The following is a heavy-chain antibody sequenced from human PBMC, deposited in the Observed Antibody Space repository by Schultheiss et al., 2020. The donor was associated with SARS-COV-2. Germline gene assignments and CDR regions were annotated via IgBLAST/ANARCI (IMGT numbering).Heavy chain of an antibody. CDR1: GFTFSSYA. V-gene: IGHV3-23*01. CDR2: ISGSGGST. CDR3: VSDTCTRCYTGRFPT. J-gene: IGHJ5*02. D-gene: IGHD2-2*02. Sequence: GGSLRLSCAASGFTFSSYAMSWVRQAPGKGLEWVSAISGSGGSTYYADSVKGRFTISRDNSKNTLYLQMNSLRAEDTAVYYCVSDTCTRCYTGRFPTWGQGTLVTVSS.